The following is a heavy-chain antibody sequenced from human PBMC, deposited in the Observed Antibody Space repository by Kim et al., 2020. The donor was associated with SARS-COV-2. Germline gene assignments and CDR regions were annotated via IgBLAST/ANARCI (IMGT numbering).Heavy chain of an antibody. V-gene: IGHV4-59*01. Sequence: PSLKSRVTISVDTSKNQFSLKLSSVTAADTAVCYCASRRITIFGFDAFDIWGQGTMVTVSS. J-gene: IGHJ3*02. CDR3: ASRRITIFGFDAFDI. D-gene: IGHD3-3*01.